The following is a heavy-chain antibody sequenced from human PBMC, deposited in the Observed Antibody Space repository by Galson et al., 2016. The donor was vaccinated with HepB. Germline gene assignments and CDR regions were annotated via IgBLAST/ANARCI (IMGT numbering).Heavy chain of an antibody. CDR1: GDSVSSYS. CDR2: IYYSGST. V-gene: IGHV4-59*02. J-gene: IGHJ4*02. D-gene: IGHD1-7*01. Sequence: SETLSLTCTVSGDSVSSYSWSWIRQPPGKGLEWIGYIYYSGSTTYSPSLQSRVTISADTSNNHLSLRLNSVTAADTAVYYCARGGPARTGSTVFDYWGQGSLVTVSS. CDR3: ARGGPARTGSTVFDY.